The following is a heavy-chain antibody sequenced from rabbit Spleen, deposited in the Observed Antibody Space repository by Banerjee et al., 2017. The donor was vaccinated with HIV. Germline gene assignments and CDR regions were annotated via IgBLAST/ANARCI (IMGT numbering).Heavy chain of an antibody. Sequence: QSLEESGGDLVKPGASLTLTCTASGFDLNSSHYMCWVRQAPGKGLEWIACIYAGSIGNTYYASWAKGRFTISRTSSTTVTLEMTSLTAADTATYFCARGSAAMTMVITGFYLNLWGQGTLVTVS. CDR2: IYAGSIGNT. D-gene: IGHD2-1*01. CDR3: ARGSAAMTMVITGFYLNL. V-gene: IGHV1S40*01. J-gene: IGHJ4*01. CDR1: GFDLNSSHY.